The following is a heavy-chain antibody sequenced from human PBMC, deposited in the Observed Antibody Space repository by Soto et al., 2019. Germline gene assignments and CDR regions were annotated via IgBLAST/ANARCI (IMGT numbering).Heavy chain of an antibody. Sequence: QVQLVESGGGVVQPGRSLRLSCAASGFTFSSYDMHWVRQAPGKGLEWVAVIWYDGSNKYYADSVKGRFTISRDNSKNTLYLQMNSLRAEDTAVYYCARDLRIAVAEYYFDYWGQGTLVTVSS. CDR1: GFTFSSYD. CDR3: ARDLRIAVAEYYFDY. J-gene: IGHJ4*02. V-gene: IGHV3-33*01. CDR2: IWYDGSNK. D-gene: IGHD6-19*01.